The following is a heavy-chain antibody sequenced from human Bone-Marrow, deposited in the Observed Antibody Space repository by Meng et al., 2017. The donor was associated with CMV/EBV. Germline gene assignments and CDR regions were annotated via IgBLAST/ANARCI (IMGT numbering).Heavy chain of an antibody. CDR1: GGSINSVNHY. CDR3: ARDQRKTINFDV. Sequence: SESLSLTCTVSGGSINSVNHYWSWIRQPPGKGLEWIGFIYYSGITYYNPSLKSRVIISVDTSKNQFSLKLSSVTAADTALYYCARDQRKTINFDVWGQGTMVTVSS. CDR2: IYYSGIT. V-gene: IGHV4-30-4*08. J-gene: IGHJ3*01. D-gene: IGHD4/OR15-4a*01.